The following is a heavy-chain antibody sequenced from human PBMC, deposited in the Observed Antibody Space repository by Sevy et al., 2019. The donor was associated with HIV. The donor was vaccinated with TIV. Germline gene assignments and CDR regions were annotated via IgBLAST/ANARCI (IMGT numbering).Heavy chain of an antibody. V-gene: IGHV3-48*01. CDR1: GFTFSSYS. D-gene: IGHD3-22*01. CDR2: ISSSSSTI. CDR3: ARDPYCYDSSGSTLNAFDI. Sequence: GGSLRLSCAASGFTFSSYSMNWVRQAPGKGLEWVSYISSSSSTIYYEDSVKGRFTISRDNAKNSLYVQMNSLRAEDTAVYYCARDPYCYDSSGSTLNAFDIWGQGTMVTVSS. J-gene: IGHJ3*02.